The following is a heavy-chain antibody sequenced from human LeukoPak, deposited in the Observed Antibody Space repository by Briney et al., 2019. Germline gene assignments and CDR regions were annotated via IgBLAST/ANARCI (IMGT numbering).Heavy chain of an antibody. V-gene: IGHV4-59*01. Sequence: PSETLSLTCTVSGDSISNYYWNWIRQPPGKALEWIGYLSDTGSTNYNPSLKSRVTISADTPKKQLSLKVRSVTAADTAVYYCARHAQRSGDLGSARNFDFWGQGTLVTVSS. J-gene: IGHJ4*02. CDR1: GDSISNYY. D-gene: IGHD7-27*01. CDR2: LSDTGST. CDR3: ARHAQRSGDLGSARNFDF.